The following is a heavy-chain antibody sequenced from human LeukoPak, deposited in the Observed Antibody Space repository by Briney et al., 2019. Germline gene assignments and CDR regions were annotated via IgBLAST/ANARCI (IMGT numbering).Heavy chain of an antibody. CDR1: GYTFTGYY. CDR3: ARGQYYDILTGYWLG. Sequence: GASVKVSCKASGYTFTGYYMHWVRQAPGQGLEWMGWINPNSGGTNYAQKFQGRVTMTRDTSISTAYMELSRLRSDDTAVYYCARGQYYDILTGYWLGWGQGTLVTVSS. D-gene: IGHD3-9*01. V-gene: IGHV1-2*02. J-gene: IGHJ4*02. CDR2: INPNSGGT.